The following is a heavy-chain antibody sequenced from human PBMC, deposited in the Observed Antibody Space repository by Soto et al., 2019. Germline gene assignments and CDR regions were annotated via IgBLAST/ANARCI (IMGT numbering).Heavy chain of an antibody. CDR3: AHSRGRVVVAATGVETPCFHY. CDR2: IYWDDDK. Sequence: SGPTLVNPTQTLTLTCTFSGFSLSTSGVGVGWIRQPPGKALEWLALIYWDDDKRYSPSLKSRLTITKDTSKSQVVLTMTNMDPVDTATYYCAHSRGRVVVAATGVETPCFHYWGQGTLVTVSS. V-gene: IGHV2-5*02. CDR1: GFSLSTSGVG. J-gene: IGHJ4*02. D-gene: IGHD2-15*01.